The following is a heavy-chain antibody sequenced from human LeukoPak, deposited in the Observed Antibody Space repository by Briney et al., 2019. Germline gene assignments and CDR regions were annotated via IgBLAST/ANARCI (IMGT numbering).Heavy chain of an antibody. CDR1: GYTFTSYY. CDR2: INPSGGST. J-gene: IGHJ5*02. D-gene: IGHD3-10*01. Sequence: ASVKVSCKASGYTFTSYYMHWVRQAPGQGLEWMGIINPSGGSTSYAQKFQGRVTMTRDMSTSTAYMELRSLRSDDTAVYYCARIGPQGYGSGRNWFDPWGQGTLVTVSS. CDR3: ARIGPQGYGSGRNWFDP. V-gene: IGHV1-46*01.